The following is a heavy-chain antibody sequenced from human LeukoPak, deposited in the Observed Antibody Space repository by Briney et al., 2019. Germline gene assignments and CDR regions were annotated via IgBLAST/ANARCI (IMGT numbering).Heavy chain of an antibody. Sequence: PSETLSLTCTVSGGSISSYYWSWIRQPAGKGLEWIGRIYTSGGTNYNPSLKSRVTMSVDTSKNQFSLKLSSATAADTAVYYCARLFRGAEGNWFDPWGQGTLVAVSS. CDR3: ARLFRGAEGNWFDP. J-gene: IGHJ5*02. CDR2: IYTSGGT. CDR1: GGSISSYY. D-gene: IGHD3-10*01. V-gene: IGHV4-4*07.